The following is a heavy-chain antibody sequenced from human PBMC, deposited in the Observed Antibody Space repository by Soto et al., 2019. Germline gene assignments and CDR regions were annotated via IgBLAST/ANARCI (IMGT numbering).Heavy chain of an antibody. CDR1: GYTFTSYG. CDR2: ISAYNGNT. CDR3: ARVAGGGGDDAFDI. D-gene: IGHD3-16*01. V-gene: IGHV1-18*01. J-gene: IGHJ3*02. Sequence: QVQLVQSGAEVKKPGASVKVSCKASGYTFTSYGISWVRQAPGQGLEWMGWISAYNGNTNYAQKLQGRVTMPTDTSTSRAYMELRSLGADDTAVYYCARVAGGGGDDAFDIWGQGTMVTVSS.